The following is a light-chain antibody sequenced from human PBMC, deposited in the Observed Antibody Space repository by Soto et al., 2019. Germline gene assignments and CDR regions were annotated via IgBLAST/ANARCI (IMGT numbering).Light chain of an antibody. V-gene: IGKV3D-15*01. CDR3: QEYHAWPPGT. Sequence: EIVMTQSPATLSVSSGEGITLSCRASQSVKNHLAWYQHKPGQSPRLLIYDASTRATGVPARFSAGGSGTEFTLVISSLQSEDAAVYYCQEYHAWPPGTFGQGTKVEIK. CDR1: QSVKNH. J-gene: IGKJ1*01. CDR2: DAS.